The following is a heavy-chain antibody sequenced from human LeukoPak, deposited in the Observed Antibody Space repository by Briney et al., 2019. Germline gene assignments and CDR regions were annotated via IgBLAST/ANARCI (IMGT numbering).Heavy chain of an antibody. J-gene: IGHJ4*01. V-gene: IGHV3-23*01. CDR2: ISAAGGAT. Sequence: GGSLRPSCAASGFSFRDYAINWVRQAPGKGLEWVSSISAAGGATYYADSAKGRFAISRVNSKNVVYLQMNSLRPDDTAVYYCARGVQLWYFDYWGHGTLVTVSS. D-gene: IGHD1-1*01. CDR1: GFSFRDYA. CDR3: ARGVQLWYFDY.